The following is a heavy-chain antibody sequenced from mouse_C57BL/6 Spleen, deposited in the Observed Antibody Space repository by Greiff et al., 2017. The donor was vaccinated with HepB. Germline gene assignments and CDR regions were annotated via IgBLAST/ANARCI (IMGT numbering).Heavy chain of an antibody. D-gene: IGHD4-1*01. CDR3: ARTNWYYFDY. CDR2: IDPSDSET. CDR1: GYTFTSYW. V-gene: IGHV1-52*01. J-gene: IGHJ2*01. Sequence: VQLQESGAELVRPGSSVKLSCKASGYTFTSYWMHWVKQRPIQGLEWIGNIDPSDSETHYNQKFKDKATLTVDKSSSTAYMQLSSLTSEDSAVYYCARTNWYYFDYWGQGTTLTVSS.